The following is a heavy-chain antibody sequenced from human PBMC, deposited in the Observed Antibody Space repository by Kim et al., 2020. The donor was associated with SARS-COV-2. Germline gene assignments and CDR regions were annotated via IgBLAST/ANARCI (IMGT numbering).Heavy chain of an antibody. Sequence: SVKVSCKASGGTFSSCAISWVRQAPGQGLEWMGGIIPIFGTANYAQKFQGRVTITADESTSTAYMELSSLRSEDTAVYYCARGSEVVRYFPGSGMDVWGQGTTVTVSS. V-gene: IGHV1-69*13. CDR3: ARGSEVVRYFPGSGMDV. D-gene: IGHD3-9*01. J-gene: IGHJ6*02. CDR2: IIPIFGTA. CDR1: GGTFSSCA.